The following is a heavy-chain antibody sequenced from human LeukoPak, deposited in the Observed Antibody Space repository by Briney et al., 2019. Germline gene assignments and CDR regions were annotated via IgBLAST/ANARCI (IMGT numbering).Heavy chain of an antibody. J-gene: IGHJ4*02. CDR3: ARGSYSSSWYYFDY. CDR1: GYTFTSYD. V-gene: IGHV1-8*03. Sequence: ASVKVSCKASGYTFTSYDINWVRPATGQGLEWMGWMNPNSGNTGYAQKFQGRVTITRNTSISTAYMELSSLRSEDTAVYYCARGSYSSSWYYFDYWGQGTLVTVSS. D-gene: IGHD6-13*01. CDR2: MNPNSGNT.